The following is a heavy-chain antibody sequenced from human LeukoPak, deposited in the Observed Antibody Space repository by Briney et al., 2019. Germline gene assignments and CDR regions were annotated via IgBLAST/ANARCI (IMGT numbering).Heavy chain of an antibody. Sequence: ASVKVSCKASGGTFSSYAISWVRQAPGQGLEWMGGIIPIFGTANYAQKFQGRVTITTDESTSTAYMELCSLRSEDTAVYYCARTPDDSSGYYPYYFDYWGQGTLVTVSS. CDR1: GGTFSSYA. CDR2: IIPIFGTA. V-gene: IGHV1-69*05. J-gene: IGHJ4*02. D-gene: IGHD3-22*01. CDR3: ARTPDDSSGYYPYYFDY.